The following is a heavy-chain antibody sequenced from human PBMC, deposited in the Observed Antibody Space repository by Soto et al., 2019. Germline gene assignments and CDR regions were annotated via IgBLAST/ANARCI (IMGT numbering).Heavy chain of an antibody. V-gene: IGHV1-8*01. CDR1: GYTFTSYD. CDR3: ARRAETNGWNGFGADKYYFDF. Sequence: ASVKVSCKASGYTFTSYDIYWVRQATGQGLEWMWWMNPNTGNSGYAQKFQGRVTVTSDTSINTVHMELSSLRSEDTAVYYCARRAETNGWNGFGADKYYFDFWGQGTLVTVYS. CDR2: MNPNTGNS. J-gene: IGHJ4*02. D-gene: IGHD1-1*01.